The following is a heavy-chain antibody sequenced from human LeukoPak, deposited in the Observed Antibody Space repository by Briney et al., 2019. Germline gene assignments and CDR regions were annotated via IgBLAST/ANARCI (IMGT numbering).Heavy chain of an antibody. CDR2: ISSSGSKM. D-gene: IGHD3-16*02. CDR1: GLIFSSYE. CDR3: ARDLLGYNYHYMDV. J-gene: IGHJ6*03. Sequence: GGSLRLSCKASGLIFSSYEMNWVRQAPGGGLEWISYISSSGSKMFYADSVKGRFTISRDNAKNSLSLQMNSLRAEDTAVYYCARDLLGYNYHYMDVWGKGTTVTVSS. V-gene: IGHV3-48*03.